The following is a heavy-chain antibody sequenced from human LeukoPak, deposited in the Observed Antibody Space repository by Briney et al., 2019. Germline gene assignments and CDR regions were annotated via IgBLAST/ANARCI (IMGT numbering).Heavy chain of an antibody. CDR2: IKSDGSDI. D-gene: IGHD5/OR15-5a*01. CDR1: GFTFSLYW. J-gene: IGHJ6*04. CDR3: ASDRVVFGFEV. Sequence: GGSMRPSCAASGFTFSLYWMHWGRQAPGKGLVWVSHIKSDGSDITYADSVKGRFTISRDNAKNTLYLQMNSLRAEDTAVYFCASDRVVFGFEVWGEGTPVTVSS. V-gene: IGHV3-74*01.